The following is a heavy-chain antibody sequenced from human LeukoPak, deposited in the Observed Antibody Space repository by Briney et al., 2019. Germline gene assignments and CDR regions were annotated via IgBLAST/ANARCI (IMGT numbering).Heavy chain of an antibody. CDR2: ISTNGGTT. CDR3: ARESPSGSLDY. D-gene: IGHD1-26*01. Sequence: PGGSLRLSCVASGSTFSSHPMRWVRQAPGKGLESVSAISTNGGTTYYANSVRGRFIISRDNSHSALYLQMGRLRTDDTAIYYCARESPSGSLDYWGQGTLVTVSS. J-gene: IGHJ4*02. V-gene: IGHV3-64*01. CDR1: GSTFSSHP.